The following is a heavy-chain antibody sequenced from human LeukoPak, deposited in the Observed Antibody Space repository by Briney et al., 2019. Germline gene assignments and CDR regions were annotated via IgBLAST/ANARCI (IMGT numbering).Heavy chain of an antibody. CDR3: ARDSAYGDYYY. CDR1: GFTFSSYW. CDR2: INSDGSST. Sequence: GGSLRLSCAASGFTFSSYWMHLVRQAPGKGLVWVSRINSDGSSTSYADSVKGRFTISRDNAKNTLYLQMNSLRAEDTAVYYCARDSAYGDYYYWGQGTLVTVSS. V-gene: IGHV3-74*01. D-gene: IGHD4-17*01. J-gene: IGHJ4*02.